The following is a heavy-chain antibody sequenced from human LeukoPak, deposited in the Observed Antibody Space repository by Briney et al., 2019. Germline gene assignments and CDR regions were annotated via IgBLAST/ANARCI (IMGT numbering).Heavy chain of an antibody. J-gene: IGHJ6*03. CDR3: ARGRNFNYYDSSNYMDV. CDR1: GGTFSSYA. CDR2: IIPIFGTA. Sequence: SVKASCKASGGTFSSYAISWVRQAPGQGLEWMGRIIPIFGTANYAQKFQGRVTITTDESTSTAYMELSSLRSEDTAVYYCARGRNFNYYDSSNYMDVWGKGTTVTVS. V-gene: IGHV1-69*05. D-gene: IGHD3-22*01.